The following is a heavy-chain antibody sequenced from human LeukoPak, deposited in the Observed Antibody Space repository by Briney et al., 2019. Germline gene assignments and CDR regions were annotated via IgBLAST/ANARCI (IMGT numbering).Heavy chain of an antibody. J-gene: IGHJ4*02. CDR3: ARVYDYVWGSYRPTFDY. CDR1: GFTFSSYS. CDR2: ISSSSSSST. Sequence: GGSLRLSCAASGFTFSSYSMNWVRQAPGKGLEWVSYISSSSSSSTYYADSVKGRFTISRDNAKNSLYLQMNSLRTEDTAVYYCARVYDYVWGSYRPTFDYWGQGTLVTVSS. D-gene: IGHD3-16*02. V-gene: IGHV3-48*01.